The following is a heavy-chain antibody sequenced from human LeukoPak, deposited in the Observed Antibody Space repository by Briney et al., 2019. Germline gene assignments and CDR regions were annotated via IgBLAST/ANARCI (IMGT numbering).Heavy chain of an antibody. CDR3: ASGGYDSSGYSYYFDY. CDR2: INWNGGST. Sequence: PGGSLRLSCAASGFTFDDYGMSWVRQAPGKGLEWVSGINWNGGSTGYADSVKGRFTISRDNAKNSLYLQMNSLRAEDTALYYCASGGYDSSGYSYYFDYWGQGTLVTVSS. CDR1: GFTFDDYG. J-gene: IGHJ4*02. V-gene: IGHV3-20*04. D-gene: IGHD3-22*01.